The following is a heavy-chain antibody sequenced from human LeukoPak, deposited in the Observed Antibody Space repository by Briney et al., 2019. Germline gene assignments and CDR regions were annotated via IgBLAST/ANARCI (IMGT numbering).Heavy chain of an antibody. CDR3: ARVGYSPYHFDY. Sequence: SETLSLTCTVSGGSISSYYWSWIRQPPGKGLEWIGYICYSGSTNYNPSLKSRVTISVDTSKNQFSLKLSSVTAADTAVYYCARVGYSPYHFDYWGQGTLVTVSS. CDR2: ICYSGST. CDR1: GGSISSYY. D-gene: IGHD6-13*01. J-gene: IGHJ4*02. V-gene: IGHV4-59*01.